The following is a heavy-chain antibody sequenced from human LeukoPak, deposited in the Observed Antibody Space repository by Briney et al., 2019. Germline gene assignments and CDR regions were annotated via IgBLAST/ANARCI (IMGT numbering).Heavy chain of an antibody. CDR3: ARDPYYYYYMDV. Sequence: GGSLRLSCAASAFTFSDYYMSWIRQAPGKGLEWVSYISSSGSTIYYADSVKGRFTISRDNAKNSRYLQMNSLRAEDTAVYYCARDPYYYYYMDVWGKGTTVTVSS. CDR2: ISSSGSTI. V-gene: IGHV3-11*01. CDR1: AFTFSDYY. J-gene: IGHJ6*03.